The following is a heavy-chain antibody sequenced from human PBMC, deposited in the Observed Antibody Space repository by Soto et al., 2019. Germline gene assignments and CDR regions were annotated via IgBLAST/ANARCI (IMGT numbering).Heavy chain of an antibody. CDR1: GFSLSTSGMC. Sequence: GSGPTLVNPTQTLTLTCTFSGFSLSTSGMCVSWIRQPPGKALEWLALIDWDDDKYYSTSLKTRLTISKDTSKNQVVLTMTNMDPVDTATYYCARTGPPPVAGTGGYYFDYWGQGTLVTVSS. CDR3: ARTGPPPVAGTGGYYFDY. V-gene: IGHV2-70*01. CDR2: IDWDDDK. D-gene: IGHD6-19*01. J-gene: IGHJ4*02.